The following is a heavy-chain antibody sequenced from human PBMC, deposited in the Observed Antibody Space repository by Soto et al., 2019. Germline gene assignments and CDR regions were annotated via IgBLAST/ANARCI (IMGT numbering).Heavy chain of an antibody. Sequence: GGSLRLSCAASGFTFSSYSMNWVRQAPGKGLEWVSSISSGSSYIYYADSVKGRFTISRDNAQNSLYLQMNSLRVEDTAVYYCARGVYRFGRFYYYYYGMDVWGQGTTVTVSS. CDR1: GFTFSSYS. J-gene: IGHJ6*02. CDR2: ISSGSSYI. CDR3: ARGVYRFGRFYYYYYGMDV. V-gene: IGHV3-21*01. D-gene: IGHD5-18*01.